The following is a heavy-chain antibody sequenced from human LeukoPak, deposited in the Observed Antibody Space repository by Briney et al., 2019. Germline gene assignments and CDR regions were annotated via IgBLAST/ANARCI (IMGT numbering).Heavy chain of an antibody. CDR2: ISAYNGNT. V-gene: IGHV1-18*01. D-gene: IGHD6-13*01. CDR3: ARSSSSCIPAWGYCYCYGIDV. Sequence: ASVKVSCKASEDTFTGDSICWVRQAPGQGLEWMGWISAYNGNTNYAQKLQGRVTMTTDTSTSTAYMELRSLRSDDTAVYYCARSSSSCIPAWGYCYCYGIDVWGQGTTVTVSS. J-gene: IGHJ6*02. CDR1: EDTFTGDS.